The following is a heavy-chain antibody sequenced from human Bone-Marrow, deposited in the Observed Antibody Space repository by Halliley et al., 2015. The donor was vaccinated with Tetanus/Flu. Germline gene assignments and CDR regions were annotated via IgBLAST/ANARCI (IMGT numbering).Heavy chain of an antibody. CDR2: ITQNGVTT. CDR3: AKARSASGSYFFDY. D-gene: IGHD3-10*01. V-gene: IGHV3-23*01. CDR1: GFTFSSHA. J-gene: IGHJ4*02. Sequence: SLRLSCATSGFTFSSHAMSWVRQAPGKGLEWVSGITQNGVTTYYADSVKGRFTISRDNSRNTLSLQMNSLGAEDTAVYYCAKARSASGSYFFDYWGQGTLVPVSS.